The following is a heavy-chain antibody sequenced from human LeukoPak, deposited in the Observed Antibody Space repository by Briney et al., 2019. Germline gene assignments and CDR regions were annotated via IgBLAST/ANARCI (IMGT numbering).Heavy chain of an antibody. J-gene: IGHJ4*02. Sequence: PSETLSLTCAVYGGSFSGYYWSWIRQPPGKGPEWIGEINHSGSTNYNPSLKSRVTISVDTSKNQFSLKLSSVTAADTAVYYCARGGYYDSSSYSYFDYWGQGTLVTVSS. CDR2: INHSGST. CDR1: GGSFSGYY. D-gene: IGHD3-22*01. V-gene: IGHV4-34*01. CDR3: ARGGYYDSSSYSYFDY.